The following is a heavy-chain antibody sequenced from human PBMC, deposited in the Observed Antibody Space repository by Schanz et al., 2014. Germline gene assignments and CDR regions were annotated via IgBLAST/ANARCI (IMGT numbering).Heavy chain of an antibody. CDR3: ARGSPENMIRGELDY. V-gene: IGHV1-46*03. CDR1: GYTFTNFF. CDR2: INPIGGST. J-gene: IGHJ4*02. D-gene: IGHD3-10*01. Sequence: QVHLVQSGAEVHKPGASLKISCKASGYTFTNFFLHWVRQAPGQGLEWMGIINPIGGSTTYAQKFRGAVTLTRDTSTDTAYLELTSLRSEDTAVYYCARGSPENMIRGELDYWGQGTLVTVSS.